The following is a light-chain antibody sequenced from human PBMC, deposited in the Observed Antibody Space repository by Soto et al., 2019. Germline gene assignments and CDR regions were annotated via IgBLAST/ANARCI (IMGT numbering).Light chain of an antibody. Sequence: ETVMTQSPATLSVSPGERVTLSCRASQSVSSNLAWYQQKPGQAPRFLIYGASTRATGIPARFSGSGSGTEFTLTISSLQSEDFAVYYCQQYNNWPLTFGGGTKVDI. CDR1: QSVSSN. CDR2: GAS. CDR3: QQYNNWPLT. V-gene: IGKV3-15*01. J-gene: IGKJ4*01.